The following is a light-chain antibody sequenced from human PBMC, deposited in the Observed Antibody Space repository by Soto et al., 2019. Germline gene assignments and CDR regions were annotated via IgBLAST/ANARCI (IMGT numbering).Light chain of an antibody. CDR3: QQNNNFPWT. CDR2: LVS. CDR1: QTMTNY. J-gene: IGKJ1*01. V-gene: IGKV1-39*01. Sequence: DIQMTQSPSSLSASAGDRATLTCRTSQTMTNYLNWYQHKPGEAPKLLIYLVSNLPSGVPSRFSGSGSGTDFTLTISRLQPEDCATYYCQQNNNFPWTFGQGTKVDI.